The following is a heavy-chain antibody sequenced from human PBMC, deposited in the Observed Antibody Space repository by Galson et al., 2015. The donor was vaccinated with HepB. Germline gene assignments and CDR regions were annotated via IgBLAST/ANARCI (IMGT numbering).Heavy chain of an antibody. J-gene: IGHJ2*01. D-gene: IGHD3-10*01. V-gene: IGHV3-48*02. Sequence: SLRLSCAASGFTFSRYTMNWVRQAPGKGLESVSYISSNGNTAFDADTVKGRFIISRDNAQNSLYLQMNSLRDEDTAVYYCARVHFGLESISGYWYFDLWGRGTLVTVSS. CDR1: GFTFSRYT. CDR3: ARVHFGLESISGYWYFDL. CDR2: ISSNGNTA.